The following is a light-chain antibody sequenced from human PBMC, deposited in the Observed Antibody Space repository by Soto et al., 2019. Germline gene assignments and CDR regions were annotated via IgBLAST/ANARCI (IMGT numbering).Light chain of an antibody. Sequence: DIQTTQSPSTLSASVGDRVTITCRASQSISSWLAWYQQKPGKAPKVLIYKASNLQSGVPARFSGSGSGTDFTRTISSLQPDDFATYYCQQCNSYPPTFGQGTTVDIK. CDR1: QSISSW. V-gene: IGKV1-5*03. CDR3: QQCNSYPPT. J-gene: IGKJ1*01. CDR2: KAS.